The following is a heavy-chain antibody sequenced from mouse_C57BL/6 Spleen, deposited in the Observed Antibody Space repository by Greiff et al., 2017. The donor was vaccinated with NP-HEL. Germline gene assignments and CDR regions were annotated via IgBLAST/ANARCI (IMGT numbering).Heavy chain of an antibody. J-gene: IGHJ3*01. V-gene: IGHV1-78*01. D-gene: IGHD2-4*01. CDR2: IYPRDGST. CDR1: GYTFTDHT. Sequence: VQLQQSDAELVKPGASVKISCKVSGYTFTDHTIHWMKQRPEQGLEWIGYIYPRDGSTKYNEKFKGKATLTADKSSRTAYMHLTSLTSEDSAVYFCASDDYDVPFAYWGQGTLVTVSA. CDR3: ASDDYDVPFAY.